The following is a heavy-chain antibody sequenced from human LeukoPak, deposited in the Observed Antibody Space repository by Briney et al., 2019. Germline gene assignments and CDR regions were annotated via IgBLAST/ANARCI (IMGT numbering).Heavy chain of an antibody. Sequence: PGGSLTLSCAASGFTFSNTWMSWVRQAPGKGLEWVGRIKNKTDGSKTDYAEPVKGRFTISRDDSKNTLYLQMNSLKTEDTAVYYCTTERSVNRLWFGESTNNYFDYWGQGTLVTVSS. CDR3: TTERSVNRLWFGESTNNYFDY. J-gene: IGHJ4*02. CDR2: IKNKTDGSKT. V-gene: IGHV3-15*01. CDR1: GFTFSNTW. D-gene: IGHD3-10*01.